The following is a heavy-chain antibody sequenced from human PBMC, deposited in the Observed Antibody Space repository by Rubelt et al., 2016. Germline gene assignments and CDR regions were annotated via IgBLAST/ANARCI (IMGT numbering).Heavy chain of an antibody. CDR3: AKERTRGNDYYGMNV. V-gene: IGHV3-23*01. CDR1: GFTFSSYA. CDR2: ISGSGGSI. J-gene: IGHJ6*02. D-gene: IGHD5-12*01. Sequence: EVQLLESGGDLGQPGGSLRLSCAASGFTFSSYAMSWVRQAPGKGLEWVSAISGSGGSIYYADSVKGRFTISRDNSKNTLYLQMNSLRAEDTAVYYCAKERTRGNDYYGMNVWGQGTTVTVSS.